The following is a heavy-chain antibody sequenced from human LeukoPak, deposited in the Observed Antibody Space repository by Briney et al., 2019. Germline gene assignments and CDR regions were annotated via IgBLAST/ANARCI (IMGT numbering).Heavy chain of an antibody. CDR3: ARARPVDYYDSSGYPHYFDY. J-gene: IGHJ4*02. CDR1: GYTFTGYY. CDR2: INPNSGGT. Sequence: ASVKVSCKASGYTFTGYYMHWVRQAPGQGLEWMGWINPNSGGTNYAQKFQGRVTMTWDTSISTAYMELSRLRSDDTAVYYCARARPVDYYDSSGYPHYFDYWGQGTLVTVSS. V-gene: IGHV1-2*02. D-gene: IGHD3-22*01.